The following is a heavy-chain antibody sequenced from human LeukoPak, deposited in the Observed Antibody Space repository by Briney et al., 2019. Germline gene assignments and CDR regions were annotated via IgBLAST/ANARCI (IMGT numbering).Heavy chain of an antibody. CDR3: ARAYYYDSSGAPYYFDY. V-gene: IGHV4-38-2*02. D-gene: IGHD3-22*01. J-gene: IGHJ4*02. Sequence: SETLSLTCTVSGYSINRGYFWGWIRRPPGKGLEWIGSIYHSGSTYYNPSLKSRVTISVDTSKNQFSLKLSSVTAADTAVYYCARAYYYDSSGAPYYFDYWGQGTLVTVSS. CDR1: GYSINRGYF. CDR2: IYHSGST.